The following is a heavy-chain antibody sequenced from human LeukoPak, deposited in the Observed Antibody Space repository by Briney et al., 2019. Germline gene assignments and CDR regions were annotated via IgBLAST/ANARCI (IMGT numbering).Heavy chain of an antibody. V-gene: IGHV4-38-2*02. D-gene: IGHD2-21*01. Sequence: ASETLSLTCTVSGYSINSGYYWVWIRQPPGKGLEWIGSIYRSGSTNYNPSLKSRVTISVDTSKNQFSLKVSSVTAADTAVYYCARGDCSGSICYSPMYVRGTGVTVTVSS. J-gene: IGHJ6*03. CDR3: ARGDCSGSICYSPMYV. CDR1: GYSINSGYY. CDR2: IYRSGST.